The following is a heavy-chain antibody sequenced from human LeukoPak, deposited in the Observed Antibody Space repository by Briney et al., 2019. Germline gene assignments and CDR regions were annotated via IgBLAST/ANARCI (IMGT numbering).Heavy chain of an antibody. CDR3: ARVASDRYGDAFDV. V-gene: IGHV3-7*04. Sequence: GGSLRLSCAASGFTFSNYWMSWVRQAPGKGLEWVANIKRDGSEKYYVDSVKGRFTISRDNAKKSLSLQMASLRVEDTAVYYCARVASDRYGDAFDVCGQGTMLTVS. J-gene: IGHJ3*01. CDR1: GFTFSNYW. D-gene: IGHD6-19*01. CDR2: IKRDGSEK.